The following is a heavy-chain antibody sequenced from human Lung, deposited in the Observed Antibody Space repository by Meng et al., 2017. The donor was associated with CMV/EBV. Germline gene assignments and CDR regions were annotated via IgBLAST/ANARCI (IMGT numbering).Heavy chain of an antibody. D-gene: IGHD2-2*01. CDR2: ISGSGGST. CDR3: PKDSPIVVVTAAINPSND. Sequence: GGSLGLXCAASGFTFSSYAMSRVRQAPGKGLEWVSAISGSGGSTYYADSVKGRLTISRDNSKNTLYLQMNSLRAEDTAVYYSPKDSPIVVVTAAINPSNDWXQGTLVTVSS. V-gene: IGHV3-23*01. J-gene: IGHJ4*02. CDR1: GFTFSSYA.